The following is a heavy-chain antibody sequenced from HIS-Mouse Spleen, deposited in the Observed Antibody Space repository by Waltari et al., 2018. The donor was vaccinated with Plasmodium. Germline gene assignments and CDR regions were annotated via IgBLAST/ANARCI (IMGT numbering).Heavy chain of an antibody. V-gene: IGHV3-23*01. Sequence: EVQLLESGGGLVQPGGSLRLSCAASGFPFSSYAIGWVRQAPGKVLEWVSAISGSGGSTYYADSVKGRFTISRDNSKNTLYLQMNSLRAEDTAVYYCAKVIAARDYWGQGTLVTVSS. CDR3: AKVIAARDY. CDR2: ISGSGGST. D-gene: IGHD6-25*01. CDR1: GFPFSSYA. J-gene: IGHJ4*02.